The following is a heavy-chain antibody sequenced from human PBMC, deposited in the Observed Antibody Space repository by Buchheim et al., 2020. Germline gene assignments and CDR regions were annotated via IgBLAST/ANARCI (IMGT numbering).Heavy chain of an antibody. J-gene: IGHJ4*02. D-gene: IGHD2-15*01. CDR2: INTDGTNI. Sequence: EVQLVESGGGLVQPGGSLRLSCAASGFTFRTYWMYWVRQAPGKGLVCVSRINTDGTNISYEDSVKGRFTVSRDNAKHTLYLQMNSLRAEDTALYYCSRSGIDYWGQGAL. CDR1: GFTFRTYW. CDR3: SRSGIDY. V-gene: IGHV3-74*01.